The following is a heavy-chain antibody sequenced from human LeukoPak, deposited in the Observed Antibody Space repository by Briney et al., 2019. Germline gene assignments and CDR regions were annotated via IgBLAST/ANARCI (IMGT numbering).Heavy chain of an antibody. J-gene: IGHJ3*02. Sequence: GGSLSLSCAASGFTFSTYWMHWVRQAPGKGLMWVSCINYDERSTSTSYAESVKGRFTISRDNAKNTLYLQMNSLRDEDTAVYYCARDPPITMVRGVPSRLHAFDIWGQGTMVTVSS. V-gene: IGHV3-74*01. D-gene: IGHD3-10*01. CDR3: ARDPPITMVRGVPSRLHAFDI. CDR1: GFTFSTYW. CDR2: INYDERST.